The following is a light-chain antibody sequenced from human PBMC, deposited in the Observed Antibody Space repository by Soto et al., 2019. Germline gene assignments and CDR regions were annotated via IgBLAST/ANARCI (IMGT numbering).Light chain of an antibody. CDR3: QQRSNWPPSIT. CDR1: QSVSSY. V-gene: IGKV3-11*01. J-gene: IGKJ5*01. CDR2: DTS. Sequence: EMVLTQSPVTLSLSPGERATLSCLASQSVSSYLAWYQQKPGQAPRLLIYDTSNRATGIPARFSGSGSGTDFTLTISSLEPEDFAVYYCQQRSNWPPSITFGQGTRLEIK.